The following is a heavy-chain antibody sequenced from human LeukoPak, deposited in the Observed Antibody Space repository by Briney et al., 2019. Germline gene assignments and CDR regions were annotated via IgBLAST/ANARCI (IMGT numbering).Heavy chain of an antibody. D-gene: IGHD3-22*01. V-gene: IGHV4-30-4*01. J-gene: IGHJ5*02. CDR3: ARPYYYDSRIDT. Sequence: PSETLSLTCTVSGGSISSGDYYWSWIRQPPGKGLEWIAYMYYSGSTYYNPSLKSRVTMSADTSKNQLSLKLSSVTAADTAVYYCARPYYYDSRIDTWGQEILVAVSS. CDR2: MYYSGST. CDR1: GGSISSGDYY.